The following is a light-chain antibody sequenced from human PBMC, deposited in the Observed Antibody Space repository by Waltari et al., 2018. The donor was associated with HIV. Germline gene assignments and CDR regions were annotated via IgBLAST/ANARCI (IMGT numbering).Light chain of an antibody. CDR1: SSDIGYYDY. J-gene: IGLJ2*01. CDR2: EVT. Sequence: QSALPQPASVSGSPGQSIVLPCPGSSSDIGYYDYVSWYQQYPGQAPKALIYEVTSRPSGTSSRFSGSKSATTAFLAISKLQTDDEADYFCSAYTRRGTVVFGGGTRLTVL. CDR3: SAYTRRGTVV. V-gene: IGLV2-14*01.